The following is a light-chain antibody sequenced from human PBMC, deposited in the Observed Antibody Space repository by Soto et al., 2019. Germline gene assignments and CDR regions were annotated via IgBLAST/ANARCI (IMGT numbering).Light chain of an antibody. CDR2: EVS. CDR1: SSDIGHYDY. CDR3: SSYTSSDTLGV. V-gene: IGLV2-14*01. Sequence: QSALTQPASVSGSPGQSITISCTGTSSDIGHYDYVSWYQHHPGKAPKLLIYEVSNRPSGVSNRFSGSKSGNTASLTISGLQAEDEADYYCSSYTSSDTLGVFGGGTKLTVL. J-gene: IGLJ3*02.